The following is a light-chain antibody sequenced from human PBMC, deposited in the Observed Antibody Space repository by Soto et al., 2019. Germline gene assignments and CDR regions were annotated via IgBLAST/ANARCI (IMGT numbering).Light chain of an antibody. CDR3: SSYTSFTTLV. CDR1: TSDVGGYNF. V-gene: IGLV2-14*01. J-gene: IGLJ1*01. Sequence: QSALTQPASVSGSLGQSITISCTGTTSDVGGYNFVSWYQHHPGKAPKIIIFDVSDRPSGVSNRFSGSKSGSTASLTISGLQSEDEADYYCSSYTSFTTLVFGTGTKLPVL. CDR2: DVS.